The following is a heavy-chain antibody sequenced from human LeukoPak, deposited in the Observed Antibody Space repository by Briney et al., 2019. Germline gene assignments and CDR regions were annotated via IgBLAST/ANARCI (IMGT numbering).Heavy chain of an antibody. V-gene: IGHV4-31*03. CDR2: IYYSGST. Sequence: SETLSLTCTVSGGSIRSSYYYWGWIRQHPGKGLEWIGYIYYSGSTYYNPSLKSRVTISVDTSKNQFSLKLSSVTAADTAVYYCARDRRALGGDAFDIWGQGTMVTVSS. CDR3: ARDRRALGGDAFDI. D-gene: IGHD3-3*02. CDR1: GGSIRSSYYY. J-gene: IGHJ3*02.